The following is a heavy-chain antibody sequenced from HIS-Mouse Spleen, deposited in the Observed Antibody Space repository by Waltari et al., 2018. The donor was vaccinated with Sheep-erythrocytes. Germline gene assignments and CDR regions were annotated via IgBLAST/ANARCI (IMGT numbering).Heavy chain of an antibody. J-gene: IGHJ4*02. D-gene: IGHD3-10*01. V-gene: IGHV4-39*07. CDR2: IYYSGSP. CDR1: GGSISSSSYY. CDR3: ARDYVPGIRGYFDY. Sequence: QLQLQESGPGLVKPSETLSLTCTVSGGSISSSSYYWGWIRQPPGKGLEWIGSIYYSGSPYYNPSLKSRVTISVDTSKNQFSLKLSSVTAADTAVYYCARDYVPGIRGYFDYWGQGTLVTVSA.